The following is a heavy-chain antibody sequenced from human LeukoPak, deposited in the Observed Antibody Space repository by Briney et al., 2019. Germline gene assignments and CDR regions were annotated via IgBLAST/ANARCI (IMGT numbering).Heavy chain of an antibody. CDR1: ANTFTGYY. V-gene: IGHV1-2*02. Sequence: ASVTLSCKASANTFTGYYMHWVRQAPGQGLEWMGWINPNRGGTNYAQKFHGRVTMTRDTSIRPACMQLSRLTSDDTAVYYCAGLGSSDIWGQGTMVSVSS. J-gene: IGHJ3*02. CDR3: AGLGSSDI. D-gene: IGHD3-16*01. CDR2: INPNRGGT.